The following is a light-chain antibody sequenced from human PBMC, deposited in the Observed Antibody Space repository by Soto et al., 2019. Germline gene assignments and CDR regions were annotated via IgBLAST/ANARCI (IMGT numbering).Light chain of an antibody. CDR2: EVS. CDR1: SSDIGTYNY. CDR3: SSYTSSSTLYV. V-gene: IGLV2-14*01. Sequence: QSALTQHASMSGSPGQSVTISCTGASSDIGTYNYVSWYQQHPGKAPKVIIYEVSRRPSGVPDRFSGSKSGNTASLTISGLQAEDEADYYCSSYTSSSTLYVFGTGTKLTVL. J-gene: IGLJ1*01.